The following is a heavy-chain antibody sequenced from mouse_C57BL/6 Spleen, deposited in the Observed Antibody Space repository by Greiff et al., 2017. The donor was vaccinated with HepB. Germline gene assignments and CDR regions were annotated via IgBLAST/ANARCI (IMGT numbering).Heavy chain of an antibody. CDR1: GFTFSDYG. CDR2: ISSGSSTI. J-gene: IGHJ3*01. V-gene: IGHV5-17*01. D-gene: IGHD1-3*01. CDR3: ARGVDLLDEGIAY. Sequence: EVQRVESGGGLVKPGGSLKLSCAASGFTFSDYGMHWVRQAPEKGLEWVAYISSGSSTIYYADTVKGRFTISRDNAKNTLFLQLTSLRSEDTAMYYCARGVDLLDEGIAYWGQGTLVTVSA.